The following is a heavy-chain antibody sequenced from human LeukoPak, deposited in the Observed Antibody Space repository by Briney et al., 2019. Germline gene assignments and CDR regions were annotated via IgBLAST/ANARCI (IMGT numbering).Heavy chain of an antibody. J-gene: IGHJ6*02. V-gene: IGHV1-2*02. D-gene: IGHD3-10*01. CDR3: VRDRYYGSGSFYQMDV. CDR2: IDPNNGGA. CDR1: GYTFIGYY. Sequence: ASVKVSCKASGYTFIGYYMHWVRQAPGQGLEWMGWIDPNNGGADYQQKLQGRVTITRDTSINTAYMELSRLRSDDTAVYYCVRDRYYGSGSFYQMDVWGQGTTVTVSS.